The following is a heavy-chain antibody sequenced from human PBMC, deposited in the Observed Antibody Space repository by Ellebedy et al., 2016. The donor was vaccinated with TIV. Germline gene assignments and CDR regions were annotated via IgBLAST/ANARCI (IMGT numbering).Heavy chain of an antibody. CDR2: ISRSSITI. D-gene: IGHD3-16*01. CDR1: GFTFSSYS. CDR3: ATDLSYAFDH. J-gene: IGHJ4*02. V-gene: IGHV3-48*02. Sequence: GGSLRLSCAASGFTFSSYSMTWVRQAPGKGLEWVSYISRSSITIYYADSVRGRLTISRDNANNSMYLEMNSLRDEDTAVYFCATDLSYAFDHWGQGILVTVSS.